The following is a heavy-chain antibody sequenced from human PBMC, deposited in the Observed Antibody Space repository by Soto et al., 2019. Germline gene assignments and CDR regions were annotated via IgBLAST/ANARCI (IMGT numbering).Heavy chain of an antibody. CDR2: IRSKANSYAT. CDR1: WFTFSGSA. D-gene: IGHD6-6*01. CDR3: TRHSGADRDPPNTDY. V-gene: IGHV3-73*01. Sequence: VGSLRLSCAASWFTFSGSATHWVRQASGKGLEWVGRIRSKANSYATAYAASVKGRFTISRDDSKNTAYLQMNSLKTEDTAVYYCTRHSGADRDPPNTDYWGQGTLVTVSS. J-gene: IGHJ4*02.